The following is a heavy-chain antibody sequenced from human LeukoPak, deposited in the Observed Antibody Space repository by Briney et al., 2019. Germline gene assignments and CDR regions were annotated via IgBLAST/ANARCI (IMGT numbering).Heavy chain of an antibody. CDR2: IYSGGST. J-gene: IGHJ4*02. D-gene: IGHD3-16*02. Sequence: LSGGSLRLSCAASGFTFSNAWMSWVRQAPGKGLEWVSVIYSGGSTYYADSVKGRFTISRDNSKNTLYLQMNSLRAEDTAVYYCTQGIIGSYYFDFWGQGTLVTVSS. CDR3: TQGIIGSYYFDF. V-gene: IGHV3-66*01. CDR1: GFTFSNAW.